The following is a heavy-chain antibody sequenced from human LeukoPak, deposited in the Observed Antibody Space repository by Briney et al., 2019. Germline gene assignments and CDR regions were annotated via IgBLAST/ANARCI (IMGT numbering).Heavy chain of an antibody. Sequence: PSETLSLTCTVSGGSISSYYWSWIRQPAGKGLEWIGRIYTSGSTNYNPSLKSRVTMSVDTSKNQFSLKLSSVTAADTAVYYCARSLSSGWFPEGFDYWGQGTLVTVSS. D-gene: IGHD6-19*01. CDR1: GGSISSYY. V-gene: IGHV4-4*07. J-gene: IGHJ4*02. CDR3: ARSLSSGWFPEGFDY. CDR2: IYTSGST.